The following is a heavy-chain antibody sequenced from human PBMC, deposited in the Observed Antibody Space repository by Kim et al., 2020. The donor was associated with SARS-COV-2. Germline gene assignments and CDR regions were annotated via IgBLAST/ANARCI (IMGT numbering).Heavy chain of an antibody. V-gene: IGHV1-46*01. J-gene: IGHJ6*02. D-gene: IGHD3-10*01. CDR1: GYTFTSYY. CDR2: INPSGGST. Sequence: ASVKVSCKASGYTFTSYYMHWVRQAPGQGLEWMGIINPSGGSTSYAQKFQGRVTMTRDTSTSTVYMELSSLRSEDTAVYYCARDPGYYGSGSYSYGMDVWGQGTTVTVSS. CDR3: ARDPGYYGSGSYSYGMDV.